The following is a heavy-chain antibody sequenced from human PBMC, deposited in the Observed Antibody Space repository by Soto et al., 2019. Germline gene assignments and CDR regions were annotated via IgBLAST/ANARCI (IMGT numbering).Heavy chain of an antibody. V-gene: IGHV3-23*01. CDR2: ISGSGGST. J-gene: IGHJ6*03. CDR1: GFTFSSYA. Sequence: PGGYLRLSCASSGFTFSSYAMSWVRQAPGKGLEWVSAISGSGGSTYYADSVKGRFTISRDNSKNTLYLQMNSLRAEDTAVYYCAKSRGYVDYYYYMDVWGKGTTVTVSS. CDR3: AKSRGYVDYYYYMDV. D-gene: IGHD5-12*01.